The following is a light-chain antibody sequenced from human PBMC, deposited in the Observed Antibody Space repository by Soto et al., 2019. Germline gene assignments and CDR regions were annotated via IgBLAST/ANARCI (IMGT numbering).Light chain of an antibody. CDR3: HQCLSPRT. Sequence: EIVLTQSPGTLSLSPGERATLSCRASQSVSSSYLAWYQQKPGQAPRLLIYAASSRATGIPDRFSGSGSGTDFTLTISKLEPEDFAVYYCHQCLSPRTFGQGTKVEIK. CDR2: AAS. V-gene: IGKV3-20*01. CDR1: QSVSSSY. J-gene: IGKJ1*01.